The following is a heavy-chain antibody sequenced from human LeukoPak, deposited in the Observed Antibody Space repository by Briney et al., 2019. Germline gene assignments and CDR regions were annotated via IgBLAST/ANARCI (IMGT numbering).Heavy chain of an antibody. CDR3: ARDRFDYGGRKAFDI. Sequence: PSETLSLTCTVPGGSISSGGYFWSWIRQHPGKGLEWIGYIYYSGTTYYNPSLKSRVTISVDTSKNQFSLKLSSVTAADTAMYYCARDRFDYGGRKAFDIWGQGTMVTVSS. V-gene: IGHV4-31*03. J-gene: IGHJ3*02. D-gene: IGHD4-23*01. CDR2: IYYSGTT. CDR1: GGSISSGGYF.